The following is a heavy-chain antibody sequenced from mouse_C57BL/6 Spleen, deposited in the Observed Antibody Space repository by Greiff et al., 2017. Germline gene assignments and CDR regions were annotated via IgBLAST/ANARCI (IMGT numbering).Heavy chain of an antibody. CDR2: LHPSDSDT. J-gene: IGHJ3*01. V-gene: IGHV1-74*01. CDR3: AMTSWFAY. CDR1: VYTFTSYW. Sequence: QVQLQQPGAELVKPGASVKVSCKASVYTFTSYWLHWVKPRPGQGLEWIGRLHPSDSDTNSNQKFKCKATLTVDKSSSTACMQLSSLSSEDSAVYYCAMTSWFAYGCQGTLVTVSA.